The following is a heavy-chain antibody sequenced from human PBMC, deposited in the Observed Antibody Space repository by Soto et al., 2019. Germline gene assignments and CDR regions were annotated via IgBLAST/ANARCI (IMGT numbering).Heavy chain of an antibody. CDR1: GFTFNTYT. V-gene: IGHV3-21*01. CDR3: ARRCSTINCSPGFDF. CDR2: ISSSSGYT. D-gene: IGHD2-2*01. J-gene: IGHJ4*02. Sequence: EVQLVESGGGLVKPGGSLRLSCAASGFTFNTYTMSWVRQAPGRGLEWVSSISSSSGYTYYADSVQGRFTISRDNAKNSLRLQMNSLGADYTAVYYCARRCSTINCSPGFDFWGQGTLVTVSS.